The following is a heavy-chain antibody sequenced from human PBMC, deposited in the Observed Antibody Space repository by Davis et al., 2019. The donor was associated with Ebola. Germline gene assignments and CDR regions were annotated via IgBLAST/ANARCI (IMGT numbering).Heavy chain of an antibody. D-gene: IGHD6-6*01. CDR2: VNIDGSST. V-gene: IGHV3-74*01. J-gene: IGHJ6*02. CDR3: ARAYSSLSPDV. Sequence: HTGGSLRLSCAASGFTFSSYWMHWVRQAPGKGLVWVSRVNIDGSSTSYADSVRGRFTVSRDNAKNTVYLEMNSLRGDDTATYYCARAYSSLSPDVWGQGTTVAVSS. CDR1: GFTFSSYW.